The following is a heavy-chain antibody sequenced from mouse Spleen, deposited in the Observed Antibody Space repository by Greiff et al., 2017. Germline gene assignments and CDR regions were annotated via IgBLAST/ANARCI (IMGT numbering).Heavy chain of an antibody. V-gene: IGHV1-15*01. CDR1: GYTFTDYE. J-gene: IGHJ2*01. Sequence: VQLVESGAELVRPGASVTLSCKASGYTFTDYEMHWVKQTPVHGLEWIGAIDPETGGTAYNQKFKGKAILTADKSSSTAYMELRSLTSEDSAVYYCTRSGGYHYFDYWGQGTTLTVSS. D-gene: IGHD2-2*01. CDR2: IDPETGGT. CDR3: TRSGGYHYFDY.